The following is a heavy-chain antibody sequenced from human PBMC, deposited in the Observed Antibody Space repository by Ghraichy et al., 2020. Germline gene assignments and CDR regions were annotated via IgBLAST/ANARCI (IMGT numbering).Heavy chain of an antibody. Sequence: ASVKVSCKASGYTFTSYGISWVRQAPGQGLEWKGWISAYNGNTNYAQKLQGRVTMTTDTSTSTAYMELRSLRSDDTAVYYCARYSDWIFGVVIPRFDYWGQGTLVTVSS. D-gene: IGHD3-3*01. CDR2: ISAYNGNT. V-gene: IGHV1-18*01. CDR3: ARYSDWIFGVVIPRFDY. CDR1: GYTFTSYG. J-gene: IGHJ4*02.